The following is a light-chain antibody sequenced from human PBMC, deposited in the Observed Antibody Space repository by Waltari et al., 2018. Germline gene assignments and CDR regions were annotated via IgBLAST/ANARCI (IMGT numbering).Light chain of an antibody. CDR2: AAS. V-gene: IGKV1-39*01. CDR3: QQSYSTPYT. Sequence: DIQMTQSPSSLSASVADRVTITCRASQSISSYLNWYQRKPGKAPELLIYAASSLQSGVPSRFSGSGSGTDFTLTISSLQPEDFATYYCQQSYSTPYTFGQGTKLEIK. CDR1: QSISSY. J-gene: IGKJ2*01.